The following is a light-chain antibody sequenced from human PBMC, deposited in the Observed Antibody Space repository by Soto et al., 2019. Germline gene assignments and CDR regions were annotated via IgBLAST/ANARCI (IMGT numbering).Light chain of an antibody. V-gene: IGKV3-20*01. CDR2: GAS. J-gene: IGKJ4*01. Sequence: EIVLTQSPGTLSLSPGERATLYCRASQSISGSYLAWYQQKPGQAPRLLIYGASSRATGIPDRFSGSGSGTDFTLTISRLEPEDFAVYYCQQYGSSPLTFGGGTKVDIK. CDR1: QSISGSY. CDR3: QQYGSSPLT.